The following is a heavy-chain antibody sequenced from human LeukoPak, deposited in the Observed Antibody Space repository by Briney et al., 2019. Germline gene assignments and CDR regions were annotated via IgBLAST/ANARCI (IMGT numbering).Heavy chain of an antibody. CDR1: GYTFTTYG. CDR3: ARVKDSSGYSGLFDY. CDR2: SNSNNGDT. D-gene: IGHD3-22*01. Sequence: ASVKVSFKASGYTFTTYGISWVRQAPGQGLEWMGWSNSNNGDTNYAQKFQGRVTMTTDKSTSTAYMELRSLRPDDMAVYYCARVKDSSGYSGLFDYWGQGTLVTVSS. V-gene: IGHV1-18*03. J-gene: IGHJ4*02.